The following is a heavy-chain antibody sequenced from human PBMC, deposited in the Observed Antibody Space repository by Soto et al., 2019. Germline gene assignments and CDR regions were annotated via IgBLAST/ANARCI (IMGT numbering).Heavy chain of an antibody. J-gene: IGHJ4*02. V-gene: IGHV3-74*01. D-gene: IGHD6-19*01. CDR2: INSDGNST. CDR3: ARLAVAGTTLDY. Sequence: EVQLVESGGGLVQPGGSLRLSCAASGFTFSSYWMHWVRQAPGKGLVWVSRINSDGNSTSYADSVKGRFTISRDNAKNTLYLQMNSLRAEDTAVYYCARLAVAGTTLDYWGQGTLVTVSS. CDR1: GFTFSSYW.